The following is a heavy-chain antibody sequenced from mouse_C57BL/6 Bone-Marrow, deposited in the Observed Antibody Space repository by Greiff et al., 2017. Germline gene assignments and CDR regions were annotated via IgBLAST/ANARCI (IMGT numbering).Heavy chain of an antibody. CDR2: IDPENGDT. CDR1: GFNIKDDY. CDR3: TFSYDCPFAY. V-gene: IGHV14-4*01. Sequence: EVQLQQSGAELVRPGASVKLSCTASGFNIKDDYMHWVKQRPEQGLEWIGWIDPENGDTESASKFQGKATITADTSSNTAYLQLSSLTSEDTAVYYCTFSYDCPFAYWGQGTLVTVSA. D-gene: IGHD2-4*01. J-gene: IGHJ3*01.